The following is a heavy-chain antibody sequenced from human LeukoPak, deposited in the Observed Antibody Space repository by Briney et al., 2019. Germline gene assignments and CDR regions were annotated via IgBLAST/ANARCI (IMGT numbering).Heavy chain of an antibody. D-gene: IGHD3-22*01. V-gene: IGHV1-2*02. J-gene: IGHJ1*01. CDR1: GYTFTGYY. Sequence: ASVKVSCKASGYTFTGYYMHWVRQAPGQGLEWMGWINRNSGGTNYAQKFQGRVAMTRDTSISTAYMELSRLRSDDTAVYYCGRGTTYYYDSSGSVGYLKHWGQGTLVTVSS. CDR3: GRGTTYYYDSSGSVGYLKH. CDR2: INRNSGGT.